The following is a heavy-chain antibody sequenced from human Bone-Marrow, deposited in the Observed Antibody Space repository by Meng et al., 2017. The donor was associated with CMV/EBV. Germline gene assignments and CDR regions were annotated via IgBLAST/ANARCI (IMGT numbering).Heavy chain of an antibody. J-gene: IGHJ6*02. CDR3: ARGLKQWTHYYYYGMAV. CDR2: TSYEGSNK. V-gene: IGHV3-30*04. CDR1: GFTFGDYA. D-gene: IGHD6-19*01. Sequence: GESLKISCTASGFTFGDYAMSWVRQAPGKGLEWVAVTSYEGSNKYYADSVKGRFTISRDNSKKTLYLQMNSLRAEDTAVYYCARGLKQWTHYYYYGMAVWGQGALVTFSS.